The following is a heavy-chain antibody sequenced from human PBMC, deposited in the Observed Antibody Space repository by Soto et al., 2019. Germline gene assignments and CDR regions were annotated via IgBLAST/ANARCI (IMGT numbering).Heavy chain of an antibody. V-gene: IGHV3-74*01. Sequence: ESGGVLVQPGGSLRLSCVASGFTFDSHWMHWVRQAPGEGLGWVSRIKTDGYAAAYADSVKGRFTISRDNTKNTVYLQMNSLRAEDTAVYFCVRESGVAADCWGQGTLVTVSS. D-gene: IGHD6-19*01. CDR1: GFTFDSHW. CDR2: IKTDGYAA. CDR3: VRESGVAADC. J-gene: IGHJ4*02.